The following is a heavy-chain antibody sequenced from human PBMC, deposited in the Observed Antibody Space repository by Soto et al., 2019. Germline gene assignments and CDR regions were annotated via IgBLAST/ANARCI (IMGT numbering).Heavy chain of an antibody. J-gene: IGHJ4*02. CDR1: GFTFISYW. V-gene: IGHV3-74*01. D-gene: IGHD4-17*01. CDR3: ARVTTVVTPASKYFDY. CDR2: INSDGSST. Sequence: GGSLRHSCASSGFTFISYWMHWVRQAPGKGLVWVSRINSDGSSTSYADSVKGRFTISRDNAKNTLYLQMNSLRAEDTAVYYCARVTTVVTPASKYFDYWGQGTLVTVSS.